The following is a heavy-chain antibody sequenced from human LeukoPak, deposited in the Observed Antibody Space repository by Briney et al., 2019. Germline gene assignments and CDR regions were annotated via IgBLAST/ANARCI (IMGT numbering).Heavy chain of an antibody. J-gene: IGHJ3*02. D-gene: IGHD2-15*01. CDR1: GDSISRSTYY. CDR2: MYYSGST. Sequence: SETLSLTCTVSGDSISRSTYYWGWIRQPPGKGLEWIGSMYYSGSTYYNPTLKSRVTISIDTSKNQFSLKLSSVTAADTAVYYCARDVEYCSGGSCYFLAFDIWGQGTMVTVSS. V-gene: IGHV4-39*07. CDR3: ARDVEYCSGGSCYFLAFDI.